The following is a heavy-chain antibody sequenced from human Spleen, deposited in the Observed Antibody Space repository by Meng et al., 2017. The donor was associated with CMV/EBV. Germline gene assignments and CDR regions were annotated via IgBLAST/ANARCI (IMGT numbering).Heavy chain of an antibody. D-gene: IGHD3-3*01. CDR3: TTLYYDFWSGHYIPDY. Sequence: LSLTCAASGFAFSDAWMTWVRQAPGKGLEWVGRIKSKTDGGTTDYAAPVKGRFTISRDDSKTTLYLEMNSLKTEDTAVYYCTTLYYDFWSGHYIPDYWGQGTLVTVSS. CDR1: GFAFSDAW. V-gene: IGHV3-15*01. J-gene: IGHJ4*02. CDR2: IKSKTDGGTT.